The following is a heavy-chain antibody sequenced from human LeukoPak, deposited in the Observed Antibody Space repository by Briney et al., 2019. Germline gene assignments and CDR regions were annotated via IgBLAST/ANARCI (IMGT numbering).Heavy chain of an antibody. CDR2: ISSSSSTI. V-gene: IGHV3-48*01. D-gene: IGHD2-15*01. Sequence: TGGSLRLSCAASGFTFSSYSMNWVRQAPGKGLEWVSYISSSSSTIYYADSVKGRFTISRDNAKNSLYLQMNSLRAEDTAVYYCARGRGRVVAAYFDYWGQGTLVTVSS. CDR1: GFTFSSYS. J-gene: IGHJ4*02. CDR3: ARGRGRVVAAYFDY.